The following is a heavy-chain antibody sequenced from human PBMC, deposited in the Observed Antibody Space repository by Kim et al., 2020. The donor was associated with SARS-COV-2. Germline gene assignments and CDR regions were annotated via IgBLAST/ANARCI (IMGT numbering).Heavy chain of an antibody. CDR1: GCTFSSYA. CDR3: ARDSLPIAAAGNDAFDI. CDR2: IIPIFGTA. Sequence: SVKVSCKASGCTFSSYAISWVRQAPGQGLEWMGGIIPIFGTANYAQKFQGRVTITADESTSTAYMELSSLRSEDTAVYYCARDSLPIAAAGNDAFDIWGQGTLGTVSS. D-gene: IGHD6-13*01. V-gene: IGHV1-69*13. J-gene: IGHJ3*02.